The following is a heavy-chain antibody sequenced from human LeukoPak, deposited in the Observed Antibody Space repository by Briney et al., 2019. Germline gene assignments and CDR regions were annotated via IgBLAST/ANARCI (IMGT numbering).Heavy chain of an antibody. V-gene: IGHV4-30-4*01. CDR3: ARVRQDVLPEEPGRSREPSAFFDY. Sequence: SETLSLTCTVSGGSIGSGDCYWSWIRQPPGKGLEWMGLFYYSGSTFYNPSLKSRVTISVDTSKNQFSLRVNSVTAADTAVYYCARVRQDVLPEEPGRSREPSAFFDYWGQGALVTVSS. D-gene: IGHD3-3*02. CDR2: FYYSGST. CDR1: GGSIGSGDCY. J-gene: IGHJ4*01.